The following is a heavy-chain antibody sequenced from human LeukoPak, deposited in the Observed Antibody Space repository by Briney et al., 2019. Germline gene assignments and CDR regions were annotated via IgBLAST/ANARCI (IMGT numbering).Heavy chain of an antibody. CDR2: TYSSGST. D-gene: IGHD3-22*01. Sequence: PSDTLSLTCTVSAASITSYYWTWIRQPAGKGLEWIGRTYSSGSTNYNPSLKSRVTMSIDTSKNQVSLRLNSVTAADTAVYYCARGSSGYYYGWGQGTLVTVSS. V-gene: IGHV4-4*07. CDR1: AASITSYY. CDR3: ARGSSGYYYG. J-gene: IGHJ4*02.